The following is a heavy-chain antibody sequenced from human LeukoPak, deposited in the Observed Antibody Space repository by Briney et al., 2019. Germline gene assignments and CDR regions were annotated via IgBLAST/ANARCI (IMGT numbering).Heavy chain of an antibody. CDR2: IYYSGST. V-gene: IGHV4-59*12. CDR1: GGSISSYY. CDR3: ARDLRASAFDI. J-gene: IGHJ3*02. D-gene: IGHD1-26*01. Sequence: SETLSLTCTVSGGSISSYYWSWIRQPPGKGLEWIGYIYYSGSTNYNPSLKSRVTISVDTSKNQFSLKLSSVTAADTAVYYCARDLRASAFDIWGQGTMVTVSS.